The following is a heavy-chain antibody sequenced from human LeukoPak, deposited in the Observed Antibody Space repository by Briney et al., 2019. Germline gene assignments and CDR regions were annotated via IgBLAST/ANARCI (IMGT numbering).Heavy chain of an antibody. J-gene: IGHJ4*02. CDR2: IIPILGIA. CDR1: GGTFSSYT. Sequence: ASVKVSCKASGGTFSSYTISWVRQAPGQGLEWMGRIIPILGIANYARKFQGRVTITADKSTSTAYMELSSLRSEDTAVYYCARDSASYYYDSSGYSFDYWGQGTLVTVSS. V-gene: IGHV1-69*04. CDR3: ARDSASYYYDSSGYSFDY. D-gene: IGHD3-22*01.